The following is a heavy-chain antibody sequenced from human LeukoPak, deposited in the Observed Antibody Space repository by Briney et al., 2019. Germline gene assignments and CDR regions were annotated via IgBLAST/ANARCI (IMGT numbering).Heavy chain of an antibody. Sequence: PSETLSLTCTVSGGSTSSSSYYWAWIRQPPGKGLEWIGSLYYSGSSSYNPSLKSRLTISVDISKNQLSLRLSSVTAADTAVYYCAKSRNYYESRDAFDIWGQGTMVTVSS. V-gene: IGHV4-39*01. J-gene: IGHJ3*02. CDR3: AKSRNYYESRDAFDI. CDR1: GGSTSSSSYY. CDR2: LYYSGSS. D-gene: IGHD3-22*01.